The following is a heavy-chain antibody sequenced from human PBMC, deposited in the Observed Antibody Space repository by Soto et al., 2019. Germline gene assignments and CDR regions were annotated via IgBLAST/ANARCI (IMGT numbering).Heavy chain of an antibody. CDR2: ISSSSSTI. CDR3: ASIITIFGADY. V-gene: IGHV3-48*01. Sequence: ESGGGLVQPGGSLRLSCAASGFTFSSYSMNWVRQAPGKGLEWVSYISSSSSTIYYADSVKGRFTISRDNAKNSLYLQMNSLRAEDTAVYYCASIITIFGADYWGQGTLVTVSS. D-gene: IGHD3-3*01. J-gene: IGHJ4*02. CDR1: GFTFSSYS.